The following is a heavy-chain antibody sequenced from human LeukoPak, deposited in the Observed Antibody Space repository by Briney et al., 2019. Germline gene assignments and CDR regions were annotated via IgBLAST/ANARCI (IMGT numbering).Heavy chain of an antibody. CDR1: GFTFSNYA. Sequence: GGSLRLSCAASGFTFSNYAMSWVRQAPGKGLECISGFSGSGGRTFYADSVKGRFTISRDNSKNTLSLQMNSLRAEDTAIYYCAKNGDRGAYCSGGSCYPYYYYYMDVWGKGTTVTISS. D-gene: IGHD2-15*01. J-gene: IGHJ6*03. CDR3: AKNGDRGAYCSGGSCYPYYYYYMDV. CDR2: FSGSGGRT. V-gene: IGHV3-23*01.